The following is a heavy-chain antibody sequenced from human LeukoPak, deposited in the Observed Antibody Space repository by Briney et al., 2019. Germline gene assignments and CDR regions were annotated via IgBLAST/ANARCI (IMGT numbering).Heavy chain of an antibody. Sequence: GRSLRLSCAASGFTFSSYAMHWVRQAPGKGVEGVAVISYDGSNKYYADSVKGRFTISRDNSKNTMYLQKNSLRAENTAVYYCARDAPYYYDSSGYSYDYWGQGTLVTVSS. D-gene: IGHD3-22*01. V-gene: IGHV3-30-3*01. J-gene: IGHJ4*02. CDR1: GFTFSSYA. CDR3: ARDAPYYYDSSGYSYDY. CDR2: ISYDGSNK.